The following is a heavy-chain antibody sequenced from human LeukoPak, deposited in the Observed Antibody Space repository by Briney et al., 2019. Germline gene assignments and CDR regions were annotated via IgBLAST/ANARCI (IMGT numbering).Heavy chain of an antibody. Sequence: TSETLSLTCTVSGGSISSYYLSWIRQPPGKGLEWIGYIYYSGSTNYNPSLKSRVTISVDTSKNQFSLKLSSVTAADTAVYYCARGEEQLALFDYWGQGTLVTVSS. CDR3: ARGEEQLALFDY. D-gene: IGHD6-13*01. CDR2: IYYSGST. V-gene: IGHV4-59*01. CDR1: GGSISSYY. J-gene: IGHJ4*02.